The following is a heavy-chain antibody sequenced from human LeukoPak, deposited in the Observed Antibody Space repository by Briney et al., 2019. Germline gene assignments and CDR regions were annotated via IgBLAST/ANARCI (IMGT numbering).Heavy chain of an antibody. V-gene: IGHV4-34*01. D-gene: IGHD3-22*01. CDR3: ARGVATYYYDSNGYYY. CDR2: INRSGST. Sequence: PSETLSLTCAVYGASFSGYYWSWIRQAPGKGLEWIGEINRSGSTNYNPSLKSRVTISVDTSKNEFSLKLGSVTAADTAVYYCARGVATYYYDSNGYYYWGQGTLVTVSS. J-gene: IGHJ4*02. CDR1: GASFSGYY.